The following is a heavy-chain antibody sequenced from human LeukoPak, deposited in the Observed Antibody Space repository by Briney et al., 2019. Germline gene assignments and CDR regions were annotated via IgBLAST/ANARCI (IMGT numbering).Heavy chain of an antibody. V-gene: IGHV3-53*01. Sequence: GGSLTLSCTASGFTVSSNYMSWLRQAPGKGLEWLSVIYRGGSTYHADSVKGRFTISRDNSKNTLYLQMTSLRAEDTAVYYCAREVRGNYYDSSGYYDYWGQGTLVTVSS. D-gene: IGHD3-22*01. CDR2: IYRGGST. CDR3: AREVRGNYYDSSGYYDY. J-gene: IGHJ4*02. CDR1: GFTVSSNY.